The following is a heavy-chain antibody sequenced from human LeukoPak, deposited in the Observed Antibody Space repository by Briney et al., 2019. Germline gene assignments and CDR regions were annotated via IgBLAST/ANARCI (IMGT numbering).Heavy chain of an antibody. CDR3: ARGVGATGGKFDY. CDR1: GGTFSSYA. D-gene: IGHD1-26*01. J-gene: IGHJ4*02. Sequence: ASVTVSCMASGGTFSSYAISWVGQAPGQGLEWMGGIIPIFGTANYAQKFHGRVTITADESTSTAYMELSSRRSDDTAVYYCARGVGATGGKFDYWGQGTLVTVSS. V-gene: IGHV1-69*13. CDR2: IIPIFGTA.